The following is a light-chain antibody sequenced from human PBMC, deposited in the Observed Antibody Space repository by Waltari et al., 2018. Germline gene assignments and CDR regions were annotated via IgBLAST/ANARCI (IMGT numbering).Light chain of an antibody. CDR3: AAYTSTNTVI. CDR1: NSDIGYYNY. Sequence: SALTQPASVSGSPGQSITISCTGTNSDIGYYNYVSWYQQYPGKAPKLMIFDVTRWPSGVSHRFSGSKSGNTASLTISGLQAEDEADYFCAAYTSTNTVIFGGGTKVTVL. V-gene: IGLV2-14*01. J-gene: IGLJ2*01. CDR2: DVT.